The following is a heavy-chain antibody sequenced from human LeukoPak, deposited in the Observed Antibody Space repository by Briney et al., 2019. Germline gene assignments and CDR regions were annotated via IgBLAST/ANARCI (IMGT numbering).Heavy chain of an antibody. Sequence: GGSLTLSRAPSGFTFSTYDMQWVRHATGRGLEWVSAIGSGGDTYYAGSVKGRFVISRDNSKNPVYLQMNSQRAEDTAVYYCARDLRAESSGHRGGVGGYWGQGTLVTVSS. V-gene: IGHV3-13*01. CDR3: ARDLRAESSGHRGGVGGY. CDR1: GFTFSTYD. D-gene: IGHD3-22*01. J-gene: IGHJ4*02. CDR2: IGSGGDT.